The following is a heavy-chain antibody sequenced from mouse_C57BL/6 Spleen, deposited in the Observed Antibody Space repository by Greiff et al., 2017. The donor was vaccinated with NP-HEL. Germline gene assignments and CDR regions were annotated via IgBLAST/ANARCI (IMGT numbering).Heavy chain of an antibody. CDR3: ARLDGYYAGYFDY. D-gene: IGHD2-3*01. V-gene: IGHV1-82*01. CDR1: GYAFSSSW. CDR2: IYPGDGDT. Sequence: QVQLKESGPELVKPGASVKISCKASGYAFSSSWMNWVKQRPGKGLEWIGRIYPGDGDTNYNGKFKGKATLTADKSSSTAYMQLSSLTSEDSAVYFCARLDGYYAGYFDYWGQGTTLTVSS. J-gene: IGHJ2*01.